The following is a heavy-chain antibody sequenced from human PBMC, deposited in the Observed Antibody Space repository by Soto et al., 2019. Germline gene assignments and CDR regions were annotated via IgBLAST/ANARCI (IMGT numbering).Heavy chain of an antibody. J-gene: IGHJ4*02. CDR1: GGSISSYY. CDR3: ARDCISTSCYAGFDY. CDR2: IYYSGST. Sequence: SETLSLTCTVSGGSISSYYWSWIRQPPGKGLEWIGYIYYSGSTNYNPSLKSRVTISVDTSKNQFSLKLSSVTAADTAVYYCARDCISTSCYAGFDYWGQGTLVTVSS. D-gene: IGHD2-2*01. V-gene: IGHV4-59*12.